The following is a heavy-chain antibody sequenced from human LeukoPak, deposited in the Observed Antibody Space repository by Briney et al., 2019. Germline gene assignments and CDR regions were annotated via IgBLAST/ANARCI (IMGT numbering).Heavy chain of an antibody. V-gene: IGHV4-38-2*02. CDR3: ARTLRYFDWLSHYFDY. CDR1: GYSISSGYY. CDR2: IYHSGST. D-gene: IGHD3-9*01. Sequence: SETLSLTCSVSGYSISSGYYWGWIRQPPGKGLEWIGSIYHSGSTYYNPSLKSRVTISVDTSKNQFSLNLSSVTAADTAVYYCARTLRYFDWLSHYFDYWGQGTLVTVSS. J-gene: IGHJ4*02.